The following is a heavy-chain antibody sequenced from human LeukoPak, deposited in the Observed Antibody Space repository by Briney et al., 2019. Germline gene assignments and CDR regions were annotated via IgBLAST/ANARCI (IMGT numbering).Heavy chain of an antibody. CDR2: IYYSGST. Sequence: SETLSLTCTVSGGSISSSSYYWGWIRQPPGKGLEWIGSIYYSGSTYYNPSLKSRVTISVDTSKNQFSLKLSSVTAADTAVYYCARVIARNYYDSSALRYYFDYWGQGTLVTVSS. CDR3: ARVIARNYYDSSALRYYFDY. CDR1: GGSISSSSYY. J-gene: IGHJ4*02. D-gene: IGHD3-22*01. V-gene: IGHV4-39*07.